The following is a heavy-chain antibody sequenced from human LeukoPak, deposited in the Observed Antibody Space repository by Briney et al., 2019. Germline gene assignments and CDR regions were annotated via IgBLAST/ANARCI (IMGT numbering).Heavy chain of an antibody. V-gene: IGHV3-23*01. CDR1: GFTFSSYA. CDR2: ISGSGGST. Sequence: GGSLRLSCAASGFTFSSYAMSWVRQAPGKGLEWVSAISGSGGSTYYADSVKGRFTISRDNSKNTLYLQMDSLRAEDTAVYYCAKDRDCSSTSCLGWFDPWGQGTLVTVSS. J-gene: IGHJ5*02. D-gene: IGHD2-2*01. CDR3: AKDRDCSSTSCLGWFDP.